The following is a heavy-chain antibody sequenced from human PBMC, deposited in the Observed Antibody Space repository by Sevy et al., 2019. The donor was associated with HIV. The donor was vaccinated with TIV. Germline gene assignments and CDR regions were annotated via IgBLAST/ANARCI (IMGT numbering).Heavy chain of an antibody. CDR3: AKEDSGGYLY. CDR1: GSTFISYV. D-gene: IGHD3-22*01. Sequence: GGSLRLSCAASGSTFISYVMTWVRQAPGKGLEWVSTISASGGSTYYADSVKGRFIISRDNSKNTVDLQMNSLRAGDTAVYYCAKEDSGGYLYWGQGTLVTDSS. J-gene: IGHJ4*02. V-gene: IGHV3-23*01. CDR2: ISASGGST.